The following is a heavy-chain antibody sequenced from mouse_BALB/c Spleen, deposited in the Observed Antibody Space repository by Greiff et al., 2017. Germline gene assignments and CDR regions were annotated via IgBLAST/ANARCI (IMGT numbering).Heavy chain of an antibody. CDR2: ISSGGSYT. CDR1: GFTFSSYG. J-gene: IGHJ4*01. D-gene: IGHD3-1*01. CDR3: ARGARGAMDY. V-gene: IGHV5-6*01. Sequence: EVQGVESGGDLVKPGGSLKLSCAASGFTFSSYGMSWVRQTPDKRLEWVATISSGGSYTYYPDSVKGRFTISRDNAKNTLYLQMSSLKSEDTATYYCARGARGAMDYWGQGTSVTVSS.